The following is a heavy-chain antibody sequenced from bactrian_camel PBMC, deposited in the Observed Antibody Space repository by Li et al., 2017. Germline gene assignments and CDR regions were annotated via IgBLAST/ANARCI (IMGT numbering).Heavy chain of an antibody. CDR2: IYTGGGAI. J-gene: IGHJ6*01. CDR1: GYSTSGYC. Sequence: HVQLVESGGGSVQAGGSLRLSCVASGYSTSGYCLGWFRQTPEKEREGVAAIYTGGGAITYGKSVKGRFTVSQDSAKNILHLQMNSLRIEDTAMYYCAATPFVCPTSVRGVASDFGYWGQGTQVTVS. CDR3: AATPFVCPTSVRGVASDFGY. V-gene: IGHV3S1*01. D-gene: IGHD2*01.